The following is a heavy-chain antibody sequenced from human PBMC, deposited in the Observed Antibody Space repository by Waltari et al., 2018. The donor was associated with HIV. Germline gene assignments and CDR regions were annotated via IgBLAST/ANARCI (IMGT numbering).Heavy chain of an antibody. CDR3: ARDVDTRAKNDAFDI. V-gene: IGHV3-21*01. J-gene: IGHJ3*02. D-gene: IGHD2-15*01. CDR1: GFTFSDYS. Sequence: EVQLVESGGGLVKPGGSLRLSCAASGFTFSDYSMNWVRQAPGKGLEWVSFISSGSSSADSVRGRFTISRDNAKNSLHLQMNSLRVEDTAVYYCARDVDTRAKNDAFDIWGQGTMVTVSS. CDR2: ISSGSS.